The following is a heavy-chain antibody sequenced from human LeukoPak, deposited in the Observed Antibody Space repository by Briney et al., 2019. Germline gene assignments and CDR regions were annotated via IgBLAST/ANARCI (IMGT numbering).Heavy chain of an antibody. CDR2: INPSNGDT. V-gene: IGHV1-2*02. CDR1: GYTFSAYY. D-gene: IGHD6-19*01. CDR3: ARVGSSGWYVHPTLDY. Sequence: GASVKVSCKASGYTFSAYYIHWVPQAPGQGLEWMAWINPSNGDTNYEQKFQGRVTMTRDTSISTAYMELTRLISDDTAVYYCARVGSSGWYVHPTLDYWGQGTLVTVSS. J-gene: IGHJ4*02.